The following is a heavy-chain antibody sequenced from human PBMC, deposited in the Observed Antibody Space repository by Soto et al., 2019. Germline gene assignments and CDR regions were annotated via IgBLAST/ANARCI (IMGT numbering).Heavy chain of an antibody. D-gene: IGHD2-15*01. V-gene: IGHV1-18*01. J-gene: IGHJ1*01. CDR1: GYTFTSYG. CDR3: ARFGYEVVLAATSEYFQH. CDR2: ISAYNGNT. Sequence: QVQLVQSGAEVKKPGASVKVSCKASGYTFTSYGISWVRQAPGQGLEWMGWISAYNGNTNYAQKLQGRVTMTTDTSTCTAYMELRSLRSDDTAVYYCARFGYEVVLAATSEYFQHWGQGTLVTVSS.